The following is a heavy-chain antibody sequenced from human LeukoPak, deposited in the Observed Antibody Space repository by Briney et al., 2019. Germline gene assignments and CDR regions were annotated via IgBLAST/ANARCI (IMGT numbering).Heavy chain of an antibody. Sequence: GGSLRLSCATSGFTFDRCTIHWVRQAPGKGLEWVSLAGWAGGTTYYSDSVRGRFTISRDSGKNSVYLQMNSLRAEDTALYYCAKDSSYGYCLDYWGQGTLVTVSS. D-gene: IGHD5-18*01. CDR2: AGWAGGTT. CDR1: GFTFDRCT. J-gene: IGHJ4*02. CDR3: AKDSSYGYCLDY. V-gene: IGHV3-43*01.